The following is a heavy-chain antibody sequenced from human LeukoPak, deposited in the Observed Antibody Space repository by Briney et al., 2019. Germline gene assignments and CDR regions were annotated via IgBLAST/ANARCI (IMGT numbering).Heavy chain of an antibody. J-gene: IGHJ4*02. V-gene: IGHV1-2*02. CDR2: INPNSGGT. D-gene: IGHD5-24*01. Sequence: ASVKVSCKASGYTFAAYYIHWLRQAPGQGLEWMGWINPNSGGTNYAQKFQDRVTMTGDTSINTAYMELSRLRSDDTAVYYCARDKDGYNYVPYYWGQGTLVTVSS. CDR1: GYTFAAYY. CDR3: ARDKDGYNYVPYY.